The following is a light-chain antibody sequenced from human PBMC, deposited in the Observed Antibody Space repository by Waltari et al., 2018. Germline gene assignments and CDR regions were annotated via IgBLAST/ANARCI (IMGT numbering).Light chain of an antibody. CDR2: DAS. CDR3: QQRGSWPLT. V-gene: IGKV3-11*01. Sequence: EIVLTQSPPTLSLSPGERVTLSCRASQPISNFLGWYQQRPGRSPRLLIDDASTRAPGVPTRFSGSGSGTDFTLTISNLEPEDVAVYYCQQRGSWPLTFGGGTRVDI. CDR1: QPISNF. J-gene: IGKJ4*01.